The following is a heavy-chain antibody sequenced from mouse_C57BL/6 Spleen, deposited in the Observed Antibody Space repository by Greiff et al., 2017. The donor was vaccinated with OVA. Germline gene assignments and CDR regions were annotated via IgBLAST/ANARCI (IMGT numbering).Heavy chain of an antibody. J-gene: IGHJ1*03. Sequence: SGPELVKPGASVKIPCKASGYTFTDYNMDWVKQSHGKSLEWIGDINPNNGGTIYNQKFKGKATLTVDKSSSTAYMELRSLTSEDTAVYYCARCDYEGYWYFDVWGTGTTVTVSS. CDR2: INPNNGGT. D-gene: IGHD2-4*01. CDR1: GYTFTDYN. CDR3: ARCDYEGYWYFDV. V-gene: IGHV1-18*01.